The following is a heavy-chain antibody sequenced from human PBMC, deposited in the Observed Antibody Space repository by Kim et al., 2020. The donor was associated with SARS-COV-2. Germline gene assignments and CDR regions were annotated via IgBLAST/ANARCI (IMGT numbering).Heavy chain of an antibody. Sequence: GGSLRLSCVASGFTFSSYAMSWVRQAPGKGLEWVSRISGGGGHTSHADSVKGRFTISRDNSKNTLYLQMNSLRADDTALYYCAKGDSYSGMDVWGHGTT. V-gene: IGHV3-23*01. CDR3: AKGDSYSGMDV. CDR1: GFTFSSYA. D-gene: IGHD1-26*01. J-gene: IGHJ6*02. CDR2: ISGGGGHT.